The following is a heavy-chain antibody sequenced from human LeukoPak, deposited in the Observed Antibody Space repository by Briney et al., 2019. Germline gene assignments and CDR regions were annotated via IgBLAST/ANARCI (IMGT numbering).Heavy chain of an antibody. CDR3: ARGDFCSSTNCYFRPMDV. D-gene: IGHD2-2*01. V-gene: IGHV4-59*07. CDR1: GGSISDYY. Sequence: SDTLSLTCTVSGGSISDYYWNWIRQPPGKGLEWIGYMYYSGSTTYNPSLKSRLIMSVDTAKNQFSLKLRSVTAADTAVYYCARGDFCSSTNCYFRPMDVWGKGITVTVSS. CDR2: MYYSGST. J-gene: IGHJ6*03.